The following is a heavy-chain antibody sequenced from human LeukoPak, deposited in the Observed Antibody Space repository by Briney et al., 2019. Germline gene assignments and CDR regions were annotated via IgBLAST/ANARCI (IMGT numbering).Heavy chain of an antibody. J-gene: IGHJ4*02. CDR1: GFTFSSYA. V-gene: IGHV3-23*01. D-gene: IGHD1-26*01. CDR3: AKDRTSGSSQRGYYFDY. Sequence: GGSLRLSCAASGFTFSSYAMSWVRQAPGKGLEWVSAISGSGGSTYYADSVKGRFTISRDNSKNTLYLQMNSLRAEDTAVYYCAKDRTSGSSQRGYYFDYWGQGTLVTVSS. CDR2: ISGSGGST.